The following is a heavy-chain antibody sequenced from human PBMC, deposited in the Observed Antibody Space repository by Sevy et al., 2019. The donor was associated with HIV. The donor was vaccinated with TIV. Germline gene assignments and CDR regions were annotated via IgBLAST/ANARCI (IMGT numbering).Heavy chain of an antibody. V-gene: IGHV1-8*01. J-gene: IGHJ6*02. Sequence: ASVKVSCKASGYTFTSYDINWVRQATGQGLEWMGWMNPNSGNTGYAQKFQGRVTMTRNTSISTAYMELSSLRSEDTAVYYCARGVHLWWQTVYYYYYGMDVWGQGTTVTVSS. CDR2: MNPNSGNT. CDR1: GYTFTSYD. D-gene: IGHD3-3*02. CDR3: ARGVHLWWQTVYYYYYGMDV.